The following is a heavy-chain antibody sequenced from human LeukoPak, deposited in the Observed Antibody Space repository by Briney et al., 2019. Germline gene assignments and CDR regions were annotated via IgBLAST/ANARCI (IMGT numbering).Heavy chain of an antibody. CDR1: GFTFSSYG. CDR2: ISYDGSNK. V-gene: IGHV3-30*18. Sequence: GGSLRLSCAASGFTFSSYGMHWVRQAPGKGLEWVAVISYDGSNKYYADSVRGRFTISRDNSKNTLYLQMNSLRAEDTAVYYCAKDRGFRCSSTSCYTGPLDYWGQGTLVTVSS. CDR3: AKDRGFRCSSTSCYTGPLDY. J-gene: IGHJ4*02. D-gene: IGHD2-2*02.